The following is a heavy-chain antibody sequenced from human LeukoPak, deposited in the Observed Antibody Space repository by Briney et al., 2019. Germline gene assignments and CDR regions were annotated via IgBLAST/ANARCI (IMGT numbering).Heavy chain of an antibody. Sequence: PGGSLRLSCSAPGFTFSSSEMNWVRQAPGKGLEWVSHIRSSGSTKYYADSVKGRFTISRDNAKNSLYLQMNSLRAEDTAVYYCASDGYSYGFFDYWGQGSLVTVSS. CDR1: GFTFSSSE. J-gene: IGHJ4*02. D-gene: IGHD5-18*01. CDR3: ASDGYSYGFFDY. CDR2: IRSSGSTK. V-gene: IGHV3-48*03.